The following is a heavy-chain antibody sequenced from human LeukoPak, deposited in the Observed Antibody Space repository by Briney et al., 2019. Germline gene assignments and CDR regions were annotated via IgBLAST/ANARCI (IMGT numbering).Heavy chain of an antibody. V-gene: IGHV4-59*01. CDR1: GGSISSYY. D-gene: IGHD6-25*01. J-gene: IGHJ3*02. CDR2: IYYSGST. CDR3: ARDCGDAFDI. Sequence: SETLPLTCTVSGGSISSYYWSWIRQPPGKGLEWIGYIYYSGSTNYNPSLKSRLTISVDTSKNQFSLKLSSVTAADTAVYYCARDCGDAFDIWGQGTMVTVSS.